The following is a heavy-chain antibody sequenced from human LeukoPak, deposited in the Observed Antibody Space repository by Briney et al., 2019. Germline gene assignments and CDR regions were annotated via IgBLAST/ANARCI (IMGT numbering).Heavy chain of an antibody. CDR1: GGTFSSYA. Sequence: SSVKVSCKASGGTFSSYAISWVRQAPRQGLEWMGRIIPIFGTANYAQKFQGTGTITTDESPSTAHIELSSGRSVDTAVDYCARSYYDSSRYRDYWGQRTLVTVPS. CDR2: IIPIFGTA. CDR3: ARSYYDSSRYRDY. D-gene: IGHD3-22*01. J-gene: IGHJ4*02. V-gene: IGHV1-69*05.